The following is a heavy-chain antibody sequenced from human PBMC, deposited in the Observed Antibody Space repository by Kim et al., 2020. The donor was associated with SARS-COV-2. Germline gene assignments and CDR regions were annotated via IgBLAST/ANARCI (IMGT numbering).Heavy chain of an antibody. V-gene: IGHV4-4*02. J-gene: IGHJ5*02. Sequence: SETLSLTCAVSGGSISSSNWWSWVRQPPGKGLEWIEEIYHSGSTNYNPSLKSRVTISVDKSKNQFSLKLSSVTAADTAVYYCARVELHQVNWFDPWGQGTLVTVSS. CDR2: IYHSGST. CDR1: GGSISSSNW. CDR3: ARVELHQVNWFDP. D-gene: IGHD2-15*01.